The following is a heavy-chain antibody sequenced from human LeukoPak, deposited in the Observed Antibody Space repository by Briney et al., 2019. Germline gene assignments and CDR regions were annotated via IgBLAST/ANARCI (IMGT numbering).Heavy chain of an antibody. CDR1: GFTFSSYA. CDR3: AKDRRAYSSSSDY. V-gene: IGHV3-23*01. Sequence: GSLRPSCAASGFTFSSYAMSWVRQAPGKGLEWVSSVSNSGGSTYYADSVKGRFTISRDNSKNTLYLQMSSLRAEDTAIYYCAKDRRAYSSSSDYWGQGTLVTVSS. J-gene: IGHJ4*02. D-gene: IGHD6-6*01. CDR2: VSNSGGST.